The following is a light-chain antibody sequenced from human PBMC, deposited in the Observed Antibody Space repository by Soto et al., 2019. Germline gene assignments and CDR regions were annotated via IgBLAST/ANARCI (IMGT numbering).Light chain of an antibody. V-gene: IGKV2-30*01. J-gene: IGKJ2*01. CDR3: MQGSHWPYT. CDR1: LSLLYSPDGNTY. Sequence: DVVVTQSPLSLPVTLGQPASISCRSSLSLLYSPDGNTYLNWFLQRPGQSPRRLIYNVSKRESGVPDRFSGSGSGTDFTLKISWVEAEDVGVYYCMQGSHWPYTFGQGTRLELK. CDR2: NVS.